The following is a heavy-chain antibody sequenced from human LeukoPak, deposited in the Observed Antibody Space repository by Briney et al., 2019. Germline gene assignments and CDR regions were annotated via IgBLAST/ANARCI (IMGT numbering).Heavy chain of an antibody. D-gene: IGHD2-2*01. CDR2: IYYSGST. Sequence: SETLSLTCTVSGGSISSYYWSWIRQPPGKGLEWIGYIYYSGSTNYSPSLKSRVTISVDTSKNQFSLKLSSVTAADTAVYYCARYFLGYCSSTSCSKDYYGMDVWGQGTTVTVSS. J-gene: IGHJ6*02. CDR1: GGSISSYY. V-gene: IGHV4-59*08. CDR3: ARYFLGYCSSTSCSKDYYGMDV.